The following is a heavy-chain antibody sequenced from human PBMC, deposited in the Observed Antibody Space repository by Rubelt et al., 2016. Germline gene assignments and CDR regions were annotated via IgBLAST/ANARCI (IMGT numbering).Heavy chain of an antibody. CDR1: GGSISSSSYY. J-gene: IGHJ5*02. Sequence: QLQLQESGPGLVKPSETLSLTCTVSGGSISSSSYYWGWIRQPPGKGLEWIGSIYYSGSTYYNPSPKSRVTISVDTSKNQFSLKLSSLTAADTAVYYCARLVRLANWFDPWGQGTLVTVSS. CDR2: IYYSGST. V-gene: IGHV4-39*01. D-gene: IGHD1-26*01. CDR3: ARLVRLANWFDP.